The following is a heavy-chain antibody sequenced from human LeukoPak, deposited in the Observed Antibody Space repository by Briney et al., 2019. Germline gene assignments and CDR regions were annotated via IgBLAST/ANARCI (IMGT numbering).Heavy chain of an antibody. J-gene: IGHJ6*03. V-gene: IGHV4-59*08. CDR1: GGSISSYY. CDR2: IYYSGST. D-gene: IGHD6-13*01. CDR3: ARRDSSWYQGGYYYYYMDV. Sequence: SETLSLTCTVSGGSISSYYWSWIRQPPGKGLEWIGYIYYSGSTNYNPSLKSRVTISVDTSKNQFSLKLSSMTAADTAVYYCARRDSSWYQGGYYYYYMDVWGKGTTVTVSS.